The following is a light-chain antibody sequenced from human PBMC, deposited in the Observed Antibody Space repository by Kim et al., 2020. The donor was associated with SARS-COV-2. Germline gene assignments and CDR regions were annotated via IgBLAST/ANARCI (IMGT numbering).Light chain of an antibody. CDR1: NIGDKS. Sequence: PGKTTTITCGGNNIGDKSVHWYQQKPGQAPLLVLYYDSDRPSGIPERFSGSNSGNTATLTISRVEAGDEADYYCQVWDSSSDHVVFGGGTKLTVL. CDR3: QVWDSSSDHVV. V-gene: IGLV3-21*04. J-gene: IGLJ2*01. CDR2: YDS.